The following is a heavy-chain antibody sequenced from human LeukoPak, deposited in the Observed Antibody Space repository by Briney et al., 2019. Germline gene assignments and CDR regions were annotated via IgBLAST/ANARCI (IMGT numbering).Heavy chain of an antibody. V-gene: IGHV1-18*01. Sequence: APVKVSCKASGYTFTSYGISWVRQAPGQGLEWMGWISAYNGNTNYAQKLQGRVTMTTDTSTSTAYMELRSLRSDDTAVYYCARVWVDIVATILDYWGQGTLVTVSS. D-gene: IGHD5-12*01. J-gene: IGHJ4*02. CDR2: ISAYNGNT. CDR1: GYTFTSYG. CDR3: ARVWVDIVATILDY.